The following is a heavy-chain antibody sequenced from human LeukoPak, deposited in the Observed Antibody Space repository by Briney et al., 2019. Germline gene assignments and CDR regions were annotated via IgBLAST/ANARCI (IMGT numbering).Heavy chain of an antibody. V-gene: IGHV4-61*01. CDR2: IYYSGST. J-gene: IGHJ4*02. CDR3: ARGSPVAGLLFDY. Sequence: PSETLSLTCTVSGGSMSSGSYYWSWIRQPPGKGLEWIGYIYYSGSTNYNPSLKSRVTISVDTSKNQFSLKLSSVTAADTAVYYCARGSPVAGLLFDYWGQGTLVTVSS. D-gene: IGHD6-19*01. CDR1: GGSMSSGSYY.